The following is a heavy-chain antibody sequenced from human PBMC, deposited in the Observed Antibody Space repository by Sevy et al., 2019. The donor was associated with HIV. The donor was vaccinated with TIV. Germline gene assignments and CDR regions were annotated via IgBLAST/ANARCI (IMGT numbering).Heavy chain of an antibody. D-gene: IGHD3-22*01. CDR2: IYDSGSS. Sequence: SETLSLTCAISGGSISGHYWGWIRQAPGKGLEWIAYIYDSGSSNYNPSLSGRVTISVDTSKNQFSLRLSSVTAADTAVYYCARGGVLTYYDTTGFQNYFDSWGPGTLLTVSS. CDR3: ARGGVLTYYDTTGFQNYFDS. J-gene: IGHJ4*02. V-gene: IGHV4-59*11. CDR1: GGSISGHY.